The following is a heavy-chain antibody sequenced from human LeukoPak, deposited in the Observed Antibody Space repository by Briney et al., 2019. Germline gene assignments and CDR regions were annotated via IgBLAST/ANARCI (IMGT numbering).Heavy chain of an antibody. D-gene: IGHD6-13*01. V-gene: IGHV3-21*01. CDR3: ARDTAAAGIDYFDY. Sequence: GGSLRLSCAASGFTFSSYSMNWVRQAPGKGLEWVSSISSSSSYIYYADSVKGRFTISRDNAKYSLYLQMNSLRAEDTAVYYCARDTAAAGIDYFDYWGQGTLVTVSS. CDR1: GFTFSSYS. CDR2: ISSSSSYI. J-gene: IGHJ4*02.